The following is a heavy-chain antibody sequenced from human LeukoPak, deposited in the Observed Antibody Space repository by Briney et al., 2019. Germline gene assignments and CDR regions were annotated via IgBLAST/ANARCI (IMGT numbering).Heavy chain of an antibody. CDR2: FYPDDSDT. CDR1: GYSFTDYW. D-gene: IGHD1-7*01. J-gene: IGHJ4*02. CDR3: ARRKNYYFDY. V-gene: IGHV5-51*01. Sequence: GESLKISCKGSGYSFTDYWIGWVRQMAGRGLVWMGIFYPDDSDTRYNPYFQGQVTISADKSFSTAYLQRISLKAADTAMYYCARRKNYYFDYWGQGTLVTVSS.